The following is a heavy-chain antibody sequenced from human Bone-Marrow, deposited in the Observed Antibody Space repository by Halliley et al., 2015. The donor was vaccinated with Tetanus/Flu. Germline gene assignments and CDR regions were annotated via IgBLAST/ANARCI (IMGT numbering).Heavy chain of an antibody. D-gene: IGHD3-10*01. J-gene: IGHJ2*01. CDR3: ARHMIRGVINWHFDL. CDR2: IHHSGNT. Sequence: GLVKPSGTLSLICSVSGVSVSSGDWYTWVRQPPGKGLEWIGEIHHSGNTNYNPSLKSRVTMSVDKSKNQLSLRLTSVTAAVTAVYYCARHMIRGVINWHFDLWGPGALVTVS. CDR1: GVSVSSGDW. V-gene: IGHV4-4*02.